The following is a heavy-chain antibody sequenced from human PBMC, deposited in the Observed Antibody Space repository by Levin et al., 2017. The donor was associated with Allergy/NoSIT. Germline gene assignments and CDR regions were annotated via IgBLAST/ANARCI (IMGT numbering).Heavy chain of an antibody. CDR3: AKDITARGYYYGLDA. V-gene: IGHV3-9*01. J-gene: IGHJ6*02. CDR1: GFSFHGCA. Sequence: GGSLRLSCAASGFSFHGCAMHWVRQAPGKGLEWVSGISWNSGNIVYADSVKGRFTVSRDNAKNSLFLQMNSLKPEDTAFYYCAKDITARGYYYGLDAWGQGTTVTVSS. D-gene: IGHD3-10*01. CDR2: ISWNSGNI.